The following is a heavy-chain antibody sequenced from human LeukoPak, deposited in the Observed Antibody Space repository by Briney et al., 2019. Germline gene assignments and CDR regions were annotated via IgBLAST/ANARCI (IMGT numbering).Heavy chain of an antibody. Sequence: SETLSLTCAVYGGSFSGYYWSWIRQPPGKGLEWIGEINHSGSTNYNPSLKSRVTISVDTSKNQFSLKLNSVTAADTAVYYCARHRIGSCSGGNCYMYYFDYWGQGTLVTVSS. CDR1: GGSFSGYY. CDR3: ARHRIGSCSGGNCYMYYFDY. J-gene: IGHJ4*02. V-gene: IGHV4-34*01. D-gene: IGHD2-15*01. CDR2: INHSGST.